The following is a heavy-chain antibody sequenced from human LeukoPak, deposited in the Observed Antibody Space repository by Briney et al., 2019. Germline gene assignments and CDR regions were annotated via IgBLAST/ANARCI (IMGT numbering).Heavy chain of an antibody. V-gene: IGHV3-23*01. Sequence: QAGGSLRLSCAGSGFTFARHALTWVRQAPGKGLEWVSTISGGGGSTHYADSVKGRFTISRDNSKNTFFLQMNTLRAADTAVYYCAKGSGSGWYGWFAPWGQGTLVTVSS. CDR3: AKGSGSGWYGWFAP. D-gene: IGHD6-19*01. CDR1: GFTFARHA. CDR2: ISGGGGST. J-gene: IGHJ5*02.